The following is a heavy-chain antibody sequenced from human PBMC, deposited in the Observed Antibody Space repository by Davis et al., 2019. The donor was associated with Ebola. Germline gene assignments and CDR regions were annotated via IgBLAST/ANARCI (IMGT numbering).Heavy chain of an antibody. CDR1: GYSFTTYW. D-gene: IGHD3-16*02. CDR2: MYAGDTDT. J-gene: IGHJ4*02. Sequence: PGGSLRLSCKGSGYSFTTYWIAWVRQMPGKGLEWVGIMYAGDTDTRYSPSFEGQVTLSADRSISTAYLQWSSLKASDTAMYYCARQESLYRYSDSWGQGTLVTVSS. V-gene: IGHV5-51*01. CDR3: ARQESLYRYSDS.